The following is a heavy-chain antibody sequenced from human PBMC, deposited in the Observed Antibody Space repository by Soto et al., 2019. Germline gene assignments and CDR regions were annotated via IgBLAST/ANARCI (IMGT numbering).Heavy chain of an antibody. Sequence: PGGSLRLSCTGSGFTFGDYTMSWFRQAPGKGLEWVGFIRNRAYGGTTEYAASVKGRFTISRDDSRSIAYLQMNSLKTEDTSVYYCTRGTSRYYDSSGYYWGPGTLVTVSS. V-gene: IGHV3-49*03. D-gene: IGHD3-22*01. CDR3: TRGTSRYYDSSGYY. J-gene: IGHJ4*02. CDR1: GFTFGDYT. CDR2: IRNRAYGGTT.